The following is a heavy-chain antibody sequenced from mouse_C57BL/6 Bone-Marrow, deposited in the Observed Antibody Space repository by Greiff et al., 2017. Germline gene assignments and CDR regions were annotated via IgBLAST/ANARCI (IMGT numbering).Heavy chain of an antibody. D-gene: IGHD1-1*01. CDR1: GFTFSDYY. Sequence: DVKLVESGGGLVQPGGSLKLSCAASGFTFSDYYMYWVRQTPEKRLEWVAYISNGGGSTYYPDTVKGRFTISRDNAKNTLYLQMSRLKSEDTAMYYCASPYYGSSYGFAYWGQGTLVTVSA. CDR2: ISNGGGST. J-gene: IGHJ3*01. CDR3: ASPYYGSSYGFAY. V-gene: IGHV5-12*01.